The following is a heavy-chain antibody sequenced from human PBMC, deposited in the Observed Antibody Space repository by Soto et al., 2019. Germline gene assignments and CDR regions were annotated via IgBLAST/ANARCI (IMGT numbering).Heavy chain of an antibody. D-gene: IGHD3-9*01. CDR2: IIPIFGTA. CDR1: GGTFSSYA. V-gene: IGHV1-69*13. CDR3: ATSSTAGRRVLRYFDWFPT. Sequence: GASVKVSCKASGGTFSSYAISWVRQAPGQGLEWMGGIIPIFGTANYAQKFQGRVTITADESTSTAYMELSSLRSEDTAVYYCATSSTAGRRVLRYFDWFPTWGQGTLVTVSS. J-gene: IGHJ4*02.